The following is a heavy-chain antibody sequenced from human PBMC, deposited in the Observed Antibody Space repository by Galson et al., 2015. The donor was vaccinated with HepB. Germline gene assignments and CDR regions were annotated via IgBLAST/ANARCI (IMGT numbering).Heavy chain of an antibody. D-gene: IGHD6-13*01. CDR1: GYTFTGYY. CDR3: ARGDFIAAAGRGRRGWFDP. J-gene: IGHJ5*02. V-gene: IGHV1-2*05. Sequence: SVKVSCKASGYTFTGYYMHWVRQAPGQGLEWMGRINPNSGGTNYAQKFQGRVTMTRDTSISTAYMELSRLRSDDTVVYYCARGDFIAAAGRGRRGWFDPWGQGTLVTVSS. CDR2: INPNSGGT.